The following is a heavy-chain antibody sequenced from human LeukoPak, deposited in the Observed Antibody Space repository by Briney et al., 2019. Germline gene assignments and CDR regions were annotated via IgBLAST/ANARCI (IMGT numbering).Heavy chain of an antibody. CDR2: INESGST. D-gene: IGHD1-26*01. CDR1: GGPFSHHY. Sequence: PSETLSLTCAVYGGPFSHHYWTWIRQPPGKGLEWIGEINESGSTNYDPSLKSRVTISVDTSKTHFSLNLTSVTAADTAVYYCASRIGRYLYYFGMDVWGQGTTVTVSS. V-gene: IGHV4-34*01. J-gene: IGHJ6*02. CDR3: ASRIGRYLYYFGMDV.